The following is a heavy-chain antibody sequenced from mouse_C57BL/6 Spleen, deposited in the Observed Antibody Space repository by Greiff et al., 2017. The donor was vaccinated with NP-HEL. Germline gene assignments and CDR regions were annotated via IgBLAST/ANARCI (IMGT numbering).Heavy chain of an antibody. CDR1: GFTFSSYA. Sequence: EVKVEESGGGLVKPGGSLKLSCAASGFTFSSYAMSWVRQTPEKRLEWVATISDGGSYTYYPDNVKGRFTISRDNAKNNLYLQMSHLKSEDTAMYYCARIKVVYYDYDGFAYWGQGTLVTVSA. D-gene: IGHD2-4*01. CDR3: ARIKVVYYDYDGFAY. CDR2: ISDGGSYT. J-gene: IGHJ3*01. V-gene: IGHV5-4*03.